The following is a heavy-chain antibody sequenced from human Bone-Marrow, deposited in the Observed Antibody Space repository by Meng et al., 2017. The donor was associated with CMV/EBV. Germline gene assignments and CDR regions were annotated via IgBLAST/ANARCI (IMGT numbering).Heavy chain of an antibody. D-gene: IGHD2-2*02. V-gene: IGHV1-69*10. Sequence: SVKVSCKASGGTFSSYATSWVRQAPGQGLEWMGGIIPILGIANYAQKFQGRVTITADKSTSTAYMELSSLRSEDTAVYYCARGRDIVVVPAAKPGLYGMDVWGQGTTVTVPS. CDR2: IIPILGIA. J-gene: IGHJ6*02. CDR1: GGTFSSYA. CDR3: ARGRDIVVVPAAKPGLYGMDV.